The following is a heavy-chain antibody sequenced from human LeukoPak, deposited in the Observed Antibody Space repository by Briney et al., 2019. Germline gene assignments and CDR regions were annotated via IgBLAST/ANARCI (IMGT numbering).Heavy chain of an antibody. J-gene: IGHJ6*02. CDR3: ARSGLQWLVFGLYYYYGMDV. CDR2: MNPNSGNT. V-gene: IGHV1-8*01. CDR1: GYTFTSCD. Sequence: ASVKVSCKASGYTFTSCDINWVRQATGQGLEWMGWMNPNSGNTGYAQKFQGRVTMTRNTSISTAYMELSSLRSEDTAVYYCARSGLQWLVFGLYYYYGMDVWGQGTTVTVSS. D-gene: IGHD6-19*01.